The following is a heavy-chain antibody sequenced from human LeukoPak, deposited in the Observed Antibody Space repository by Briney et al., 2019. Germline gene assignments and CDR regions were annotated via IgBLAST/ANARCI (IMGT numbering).Heavy chain of an antibody. D-gene: IGHD3-22*01. CDR3: ARAHWPYYYDSSDAFDI. Sequence: PSETLSLTCTVSGVSISSYYWSWIRQPAGKGLEWIGRIYTSGSTNYNPSLKSRVTMSVDTSKNQFSLKLSSVTAADTAVYYCARAHWPYYYDSSDAFDIWGQGTMVTVSS. V-gene: IGHV4-4*07. CDR2: IYTSGST. CDR1: GVSISSYY. J-gene: IGHJ3*02.